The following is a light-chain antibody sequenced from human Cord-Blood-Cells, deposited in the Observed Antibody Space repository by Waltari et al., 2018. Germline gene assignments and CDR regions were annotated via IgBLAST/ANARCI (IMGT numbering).Light chain of an antibody. Sequence: QSALTQPASVSGSPGQSITISCTGPSSDVAGYNYVPWYQQHPGKAPKLMIYDDTNRPSGGSNRFSGSKSCNTASLTISGRQAEDEADYYCSSYTSSSTYVFGTGTKVTVL. V-gene: IGLV2-14*01. J-gene: IGLJ1*01. CDR1: SSDVAGYNY. CDR2: DDT. CDR3: SSYTSSSTYV.